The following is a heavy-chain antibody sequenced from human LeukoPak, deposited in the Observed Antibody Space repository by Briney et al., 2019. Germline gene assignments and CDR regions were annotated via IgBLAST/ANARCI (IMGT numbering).Heavy chain of an antibody. V-gene: IGHV3-30*04. Sequence: GGSLRLSCAASGFTLDSYAMHWVRQAPGKGLEWVAVIPYDGSNQYYADSVKGRFTISRDNSKNTLYLQMNSLRAEDTAVYYCARGPIIDIVVVPAADDYYYMDVWGKGTTVTVSS. CDR2: IPYDGSNQ. D-gene: IGHD2-2*01. CDR1: GFTLDSYA. CDR3: ARGPIIDIVVVPAADDYYYMDV. J-gene: IGHJ6*03.